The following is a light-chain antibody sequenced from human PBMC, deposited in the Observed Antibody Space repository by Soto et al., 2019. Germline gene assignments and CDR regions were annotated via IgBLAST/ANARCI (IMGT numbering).Light chain of an antibody. J-gene: IGKJ4*01. CDR3: QQYKNWPPLT. V-gene: IGKV3-15*01. CDR2: GAS. Sequence: EIVMTQSPATLSVSPGETATLSCRASQSVSSNLAWYQQKPGQAPSLLIYGASTRATDIPPRFSGRGSGTEFTLTITSLQSEDFAVYYCQQYKNWPPLTFGGGTKVEIK. CDR1: QSVSSN.